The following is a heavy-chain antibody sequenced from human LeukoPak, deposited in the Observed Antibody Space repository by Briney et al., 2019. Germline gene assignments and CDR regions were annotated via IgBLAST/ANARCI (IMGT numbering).Heavy chain of an antibody. CDR1: GYSFASYW. CDR2: IYPGDSDT. D-gene: IGHD3-22*01. Sequence: GESLKISCKASGYSFASYWIGWVRQMPGKGLEWMGIIYPGDSDTRYSPSFQGQVTISADKSISTAYLEWSSLTASDSAMYYCATSSNPDSSSFDYWGQGTLVTVSS. CDR3: ATSSNPDSSSFDY. J-gene: IGHJ4*02. V-gene: IGHV5-51*01.